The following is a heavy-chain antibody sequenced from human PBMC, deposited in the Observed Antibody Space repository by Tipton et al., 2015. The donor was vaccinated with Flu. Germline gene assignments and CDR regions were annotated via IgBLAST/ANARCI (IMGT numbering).Heavy chain of an antibody. V-gene: IGHV3-7*01. Sequence: SLRLSCAASGFTFSTFWMSWVRQAPGKGLEWVANINQDGSEKYYVDSVKGRFTTSRDKAKNSLYLQMNSLRAEDTSVYYCAREEGHYYDTSGFFDYWGQGTLVTVSS. J-gene: IGHJ4*02. CDR2: INQDGSEK. D-gene: IGHD3-22*01. CDR3: AREEGHYYDTSGFFDY. CDR1: GFTFSTFW.